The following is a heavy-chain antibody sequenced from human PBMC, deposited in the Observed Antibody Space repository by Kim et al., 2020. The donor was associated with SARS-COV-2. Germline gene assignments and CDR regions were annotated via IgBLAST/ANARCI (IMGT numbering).Heavy chain of an antibody. CDR3: ARDNMGSYDY. D-gene: IGHD1-26*01. V-gene: IGHV3-72*01. J-gene: IGHJ4*02. Sequence: YINEYAASVKGRFTISRDDSKNSLYLQLNSLKTEDTAVYYCARDNMGSYDYWGQGTLVTVSS. CDR2: YIN.